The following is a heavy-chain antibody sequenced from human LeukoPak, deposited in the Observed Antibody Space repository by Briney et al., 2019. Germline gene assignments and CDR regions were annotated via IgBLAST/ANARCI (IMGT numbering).Heavy chain of an antibody. CDR2: ISGSDGST. D-gene: IGHD6-13*01. Sequence: GGSLRLSCAASGFTFSSYAFSWVRQAPGKGLEWVSAISGSDGSTYYADSVKGRFTISRDNSKNTLYLQMNSLRAEDTAVYYCAKGGTGYSSSWYQLWGQGTLVTVSS. CDR3: AKGGTGYSSSWYQL. J-gene: IGHJ4*02. V-gene: IGHV3-23*01. CDR1: GFTFSSYA.